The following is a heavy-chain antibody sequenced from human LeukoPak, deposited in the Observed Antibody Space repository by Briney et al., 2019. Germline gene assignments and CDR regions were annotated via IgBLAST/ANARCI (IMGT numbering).Heavy chain of an antibody. CDR3: ARKGGYCTNGVCHPHFDY. CDR2: IYYSGST. J-gene: IGHJ4*02. V-gene: IGHV4-59*08. CDR1: GGSISSYY. D-gene: IGHD2-8*01. Sequence: SETLSLTCTVSGGSISSYYWSWIRQPPGKGLEWIGYIYYSGSTNYNPSLKSRVTISVDTSKNQFSLKLSSVTAADTAVYYCARKGGYCTNGVCHPHFDYWGQGTLVTVSS.